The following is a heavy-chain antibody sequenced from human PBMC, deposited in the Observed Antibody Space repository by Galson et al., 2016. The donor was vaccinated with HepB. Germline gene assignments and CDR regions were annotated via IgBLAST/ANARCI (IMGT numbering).Heavy chain of an antibody. CDR1: GFRFSNYA. CDR2: IAYDGSNK. V-gene: IGHV3-30-3*01. Sequence: SLRLSCAASGFRFSNYAMDWVRQAPGKGLEWVAVIAYDGSNKFYADSVKGRFTISRDNSKNTLYLQMNSLRAEDTAVYYCAGETGFGERETSTGHPNYYYYGIDDWGQGTMVTVSS. D-gene: IGHD3-10*01. J-gene: IGHJ6*02. CDR3: AGETGFGERETSTGHPNYYYYGIDD.